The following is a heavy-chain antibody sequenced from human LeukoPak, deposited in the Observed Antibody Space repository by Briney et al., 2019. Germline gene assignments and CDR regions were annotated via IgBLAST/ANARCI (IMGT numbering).Heavy chain of an antibody. CDR3: ARGRGGYNYAFDI. J-gene: IGHJ3*02. D-gene: IGHD5-12*01. V-gene: IGHV3-21*01. CDR1: GFTFSSYA. Sequence: KPGGSLRLSCAASGFTFSSYAMSWVRQAPGKGLEWVSSISSSNIYMYYADSVKGRFTISRDNAKNSLYLQMNSLRAEDTAVYYCARGRGGYNYAFDIWGQGTMVTVSS. CDR2: ISSSNIYM.